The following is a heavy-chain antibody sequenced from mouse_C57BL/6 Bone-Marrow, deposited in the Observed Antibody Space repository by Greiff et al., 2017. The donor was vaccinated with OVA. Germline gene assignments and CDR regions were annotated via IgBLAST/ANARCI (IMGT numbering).Heavy chain of an antibody. CDR2: IDPSDSET. CDR1: GYTFTSSW. J-gene: IGHJ1*03. V-gene: IGHV1-52*01. Sequence: VQLQQPGAALVRPGSSVQLSCKASGYTFTSSWMHWVKQRPFHGLEWIGNIDPSDSETHYNQKFKDKATLTVDKTSSTAYMQLSSLTSEDSEVYYCARAYCNYWYFDVWGTGTTVTVSS. CDR3: ARAYCNYWYFDV. D-gene: IGHD6-5*01.